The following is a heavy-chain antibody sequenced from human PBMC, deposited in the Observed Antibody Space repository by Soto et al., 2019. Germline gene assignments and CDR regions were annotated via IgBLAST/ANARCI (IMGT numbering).Heavy chain of an antibody. CDR2: ISYDGSNK. J-gene: IGHJ6*02. V-gene: IGHV3-30*18. CDR1: GFTFSSYG. Sequence: GGSLRLSCAASGFTFSSYGMHWVRQAPGKGLEWVAVISYDGSNKYYADSVKGRFTISRGNSKNTLYLQMNSLRAEDTAVYYCAKDRVVAATHYYYGMDVWGQGTTVTVSS. CDR3: AKDRVVAATHYYYGMDV. D-gene: IGHD2-15*01.